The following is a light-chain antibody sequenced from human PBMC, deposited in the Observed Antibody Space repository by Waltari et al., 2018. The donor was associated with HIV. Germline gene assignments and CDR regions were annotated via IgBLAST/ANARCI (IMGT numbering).Light chain of an antibody. V-gene: IGLV2-14*01. J-gene: IGLJ3*02. CDR2: EVY. CDR3: SSYSARGFVV. Sequence: HSALTQPASVSGSPGQSITISCTVPTSDTSDFNCVSWYQHSPGRAPNLIIFEVYSRPSGISDRFSGSKSGVTASLPSSALRAEDEADYFCSSYSARGFVVFGGGTKVTVL. CDR1: TSDTSDFNC.